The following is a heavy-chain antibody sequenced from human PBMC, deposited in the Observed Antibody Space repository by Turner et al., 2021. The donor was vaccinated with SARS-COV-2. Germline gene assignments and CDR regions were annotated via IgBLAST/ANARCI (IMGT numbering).Heavy chain of an antibody. D-gene: IGHD2-2*01. V-gene: IGHV3-33*01. CDR3: AREGDCSTTGCQAFDY. CDR1: GFPFSSYG. Sequence: QVQLVESGGGVVQPGRSLRLSCAASGFPFSSYGRHWVRQAPGKGLEWVAVIWDDGSNKYYADSVKGRFTISRDKSKNTLYLQMSSLRAEDTAVYYCAREGDCSTTGCQAFDYWGQGTLVTVSS. J-gene: IGHJ4*02. CDR2: IWDDGSNK.